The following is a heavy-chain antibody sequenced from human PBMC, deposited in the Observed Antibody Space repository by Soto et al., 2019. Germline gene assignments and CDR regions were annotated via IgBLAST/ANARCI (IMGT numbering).Heavy chain of an antibody. CDR1: GGSFSGYY. D-gene: IGHD3-10*01. V-gene: IGHV4-34*01. Sequence: SETLSLTCAVYGGSFSGYYWSWIRQPPGKGLEWIGEINHSGSTNYNPSLKSRVTISVDTSKNQFSLKLSSVTAADTAVYYCARVCRRTYNYYGSGSYYDFDYWGQGTLVTVSS. CDR3: ARVCRRTYNYYGSGSYYDFDY. CDR2: INHSGST. J-gene: IGHJ4*02.